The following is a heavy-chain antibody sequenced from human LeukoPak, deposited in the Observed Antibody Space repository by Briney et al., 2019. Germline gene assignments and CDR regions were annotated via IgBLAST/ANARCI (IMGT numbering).Heavy chain of an antibody. CDR2: INHSGST. CDR3: ARGFDYEDAFDI. Sequence: TSETLSLTCAVYGGSFSGYYWSWIRQPPGKGLEWIGEINHSGSTYYNPSLKSRVTISVDTSKNQFSLRLSSVTAADTAVYYCARGFDYEDAFDIWGQGTMVTVSS. CDR1: GGSFSGYY. V-gene: IGHV4-34*01. D-gene: IGHD3-9*01. J-gene: IGHJ3*02.